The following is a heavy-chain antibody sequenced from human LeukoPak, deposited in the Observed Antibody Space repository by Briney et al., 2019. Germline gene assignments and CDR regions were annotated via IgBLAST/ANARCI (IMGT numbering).Heavy chain of an antibody. D-gene: IGHD2-21*02. J-gene: IGHJ4*02. V-gene: IGHV3-7*03. CDR2: IKHDGSEK. CDR1: GFSFSSYW. CDR3: ARVTSRAPLHY. Sequence: GGSLRLSCAASGFSFSSYWMSWVRQAPGKGLEWLANIKHDGSEKYYVGSVKGRFTISRDNAKNSLYLQMNSLRAEDTAFYYCARVTSRAPLHYGGQEPLVTVPS.